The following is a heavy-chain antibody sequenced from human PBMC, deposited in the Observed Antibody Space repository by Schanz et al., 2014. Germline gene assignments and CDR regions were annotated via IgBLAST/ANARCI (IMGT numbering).Heavy chain of an antibody. Sequence: QVQLVESGGGVVQPGRSLRLSCAASGFTFRSYGMHWVRQAPGKGLEWVALISYDGSSKNHADSVQGRFTISRDNSKNALYLQMDSLRAEDTAVYYCARGIITMVRGGDVGAFDIWGRGTTVTVSS. V-gene: IGHV3-33*01. D-gene: IGHD3-10*01. CDR1: GFTFRSYG. CDR3: ARGIITMVRGGDVGAFDI. J-gene: IGHJ3*02. CDR2: ISYDGSSK.